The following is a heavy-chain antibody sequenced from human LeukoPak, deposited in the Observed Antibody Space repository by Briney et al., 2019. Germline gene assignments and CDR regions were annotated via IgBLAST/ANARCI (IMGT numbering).Heavy chain of an antibody. V-gene: IGHV4-59*01. CDR2: IYHSGST. D-gene: IGHD4-11*01. CDR3: ARDLDYTFPY. CDR1: GGSISGNY. Sequence: SETLSLTCTVSGGSISGNYWSWIRQPPGKGLEWIGYIYHSGSTNYNPSFKSRITMSVDTSKNQLSLKLSSVTAADTAVYYCARDLDYTFPYWGQGALVTVSS. J-gene: IGHJ4*02.